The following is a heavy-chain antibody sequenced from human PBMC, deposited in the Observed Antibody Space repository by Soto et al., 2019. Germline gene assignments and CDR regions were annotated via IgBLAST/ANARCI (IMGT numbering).Heavy chain of an antibody. J-gene: IGHJ4*02. CDR3: ASAPHLSIAAFVTGTYFDY. CDR1: GGTFSSYA. Sequence: GXSVKVSFKASGGTFSSYAISWGRQAPGQGLEWMGGIIPIFGTANYAQKFQGRATITADESTSTAYMELSSLRSEDTAVYYCASAPHLSIAAFVTGTYFDYWGQGTLVTVSS. V-gene: IGHV1-69*13. CDR2: IIPIFGTA. D-gene: IGHD6-6*01.